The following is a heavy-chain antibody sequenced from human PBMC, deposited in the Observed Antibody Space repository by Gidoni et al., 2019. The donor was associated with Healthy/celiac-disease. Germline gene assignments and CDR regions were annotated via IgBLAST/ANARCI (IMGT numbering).Heavy chain of an antibody. CDR2: INPSGGST. J-gene: IGHJ3*02. CDR1: GYTFHIYY. Sequence: VQLVQSGAEVKKPGASVTVSCTASGYTFHIYYMHWVRQAPGQGLEWSGIINPSGGSTSYAQKCQGRVTMTRDTSTSTVYMELSSLRSEDTAVYYWARASPGGDAFDIWGQGTMVTVSS. CDR3: ARASPGGDAFDI. V-gene: IGHV1-46*02. D-gene: IGHD1-26*01.